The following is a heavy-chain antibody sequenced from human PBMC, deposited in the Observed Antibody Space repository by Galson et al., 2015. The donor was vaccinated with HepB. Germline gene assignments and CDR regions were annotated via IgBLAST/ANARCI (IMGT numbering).Heavy chain of an antibody. CDR3: AREPDYGDYSYYGMDV. V-gene: IGHV1-18*04. Sequence: SVKVSCKASGYTFTSYGISWVRQAPGQGLEWMGWISAYNGNTNYAQKLQGRVTMTTDTSTSTAYMELRSLRSDDTAVCYCAREPDYGDYSYYGMDVWGQGTTVTVSS. J-gene: IGHJ6*02. D-gene: IGHD4-17*01. CDR1: GYTFTSYG. CDR2: ISAYNGNT.